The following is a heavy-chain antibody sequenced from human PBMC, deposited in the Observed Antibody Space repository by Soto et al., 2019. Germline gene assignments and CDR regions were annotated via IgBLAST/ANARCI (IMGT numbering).Heavy chain of an antibody. CDR1: GFTFSSYA. Sequence: EVQLLESGGGLVQPGGSLRLSCAASGFTFSSYAMSWVRQAPGKGLEWVSAISGSGGSTYYADSVKGRFTISRDNSKNTLYLQMNSLRAEDTAVYYCAKVHYSSSPRPSEYYYYYYGMDVWGQGTTVTVSS. CDR2: ISGSGGST. V-gene: IGHV3-23*01. J-gene: IGHJ6*02. CDR3: AKVHYSSSPRPSEYYYYYYGMDV. D-gene: IGHD6-6*01.